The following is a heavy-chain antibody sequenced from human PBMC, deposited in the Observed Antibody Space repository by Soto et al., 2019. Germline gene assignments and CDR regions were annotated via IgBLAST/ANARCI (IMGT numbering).Heavy chain of an antibody. CDR1: GGSFSGYY. CDR2: INHSGST. J-gene: IGHJ4*02. D-gene: IGHD2-8*02. Sequence: QVQLQQWGAGLLKPSETLSLTCAVYGGSFSGYYWTWIRQPPGTGLEWIGEINHSGSTNYNPSLKSRVTISADTSKNQFTLKLTSVTAADTAVYYCARDKITGLFDYWCQGTLVTVSS. V-gene: IGHV4-34*01. CDR3: ARDKITGLFDY.